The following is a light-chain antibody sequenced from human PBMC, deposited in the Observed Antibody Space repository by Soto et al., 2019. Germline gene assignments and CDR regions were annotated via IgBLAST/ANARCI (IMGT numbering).Light chain of an antibody. CDR1: QSVSSSS. CDR3: KQYGSSPIT. CDR2: GAS. Sequence: EIVLTQSPGTLSLSPGERATLSCRASQSVSSSSLAWYQQKPGQAPSLLINGASSRATGVPDRFSGSGSGTDFTLTITRLEPEDFAVYYCKQYGSSPITFGQGTKVDIK. V-gene: IGKV3-20*01. J-gene: IGKJ1*01.